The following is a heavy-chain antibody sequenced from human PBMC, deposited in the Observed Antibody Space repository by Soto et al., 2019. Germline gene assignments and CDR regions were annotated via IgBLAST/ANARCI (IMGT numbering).Heavy chain of an antibody. CDR1: GGSISSGGYY. CDR2: IYYSGST. J-gene: IGHJ5*02. CDR3: ARDLWAGAARLFHWFDP. D-gene: IGHD6-6*01. V-gene: IGHV4-31*03. Sequence: PSETLSLTCTVSGGSISSGGYYWSWIRQHPGKGLEWIGYIYYSGSTYYNPSLKSRVTISVDTSKNQFSLKLSSVTAADTAVYYCARDLWAGAARLFHWFDPWGQGTLVTVSS.